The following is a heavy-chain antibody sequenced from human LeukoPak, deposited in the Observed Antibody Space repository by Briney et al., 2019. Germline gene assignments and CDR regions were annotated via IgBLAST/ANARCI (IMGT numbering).Heavy chain of an antibody. CDR1: GFTFSSYA. D-gene: IGHD3-10*01. Sequence: PGGSLRLSCAASGFTFSSYAMTWVRQAPGKGLEWVANIKQDGNEKYYVDSVKGRFTISRDNAKNSLYLQMNSLRAEDTAVYYCARPLVVRGVLRLAAFDIWGQGTMVTVSS. J-gene: IGHJ3*02. CDR2: IKQDGNEK. CDR3: ARPLVVRGVLRLAAFDI. V-gene: IGHV3-7*01.